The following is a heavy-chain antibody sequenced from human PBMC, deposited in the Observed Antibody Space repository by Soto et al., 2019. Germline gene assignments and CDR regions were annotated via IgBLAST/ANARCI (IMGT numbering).Heavy chain of an antibody. CDR1: GGSISSYY. CDR2: IYTSGST. V-gene: IGHV4-4*07. D-gene: IGHD3-3*01. CDR3: AKDRWAWSGYDGDVVARYGMDV. J-gene: IGHJ6*02. Sequence: PSETLSLTCTVSGGSISSYYWNWIRQPAGKGLEWIGRIYTSGSTNYNPSLKSRVTMTVDTSKNQFSLKLSSVTAADTAVYYCAKDRWAWSGYDGDVVARYGMDVWGQGTTVTVSS.